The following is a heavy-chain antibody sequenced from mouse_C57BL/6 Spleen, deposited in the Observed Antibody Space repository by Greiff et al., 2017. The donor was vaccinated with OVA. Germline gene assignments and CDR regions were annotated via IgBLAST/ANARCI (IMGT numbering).Heavy chain of an antibody. CDR1: GYTFTSYW. V-gene: IGHV1-55*01. CDR3: ARWKTAQAPYFAY. J-gene: IGHJ2*01. CDR2: IYPGSGST. D-gene: IGHD3-2*02. Sequence: VQLQQPGAELVKPGASVKMSCKASGYTFTSYWIPWVKQRPGQGLEWIGDIYPGSGSTNYNEKFKSKSTLTVDTSSSTAYMQLSSLTSEDSAVYYCARWKTAQAPYFAYWGQGTTLTVSS.